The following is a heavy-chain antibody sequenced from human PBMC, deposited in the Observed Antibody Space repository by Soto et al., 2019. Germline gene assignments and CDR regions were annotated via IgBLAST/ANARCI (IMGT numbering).Heavy chain of an antibody. CDR3: MRGGWGDSPIDY. CDR2: INPSNEIT. V-gene: IGHV1-2*02. D-gene: IGHD1-26*01. Sequence: VASVKVSCKTSGSTFSAYYVHWARRAPGRGFQWLGWINPSNEITTFSEFFQGRITMTRDTSTNTVHMELNMLTSDDTAVYYCMRGGWGDSPIDYWGQGTLVTVSS. CDR1: GSTFSAYY. J-gene: IGHJ4*02.